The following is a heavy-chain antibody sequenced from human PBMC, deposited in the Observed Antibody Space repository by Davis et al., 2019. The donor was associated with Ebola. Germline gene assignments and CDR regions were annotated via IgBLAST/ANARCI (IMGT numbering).Heavy chain of an antibody. Sequence: GGSLRLSCAASGFTFSSYAMSWVRQAPGKGLEWVSAISSAGGSTYYADSVKGRFTISRDNSKNTLYLQMNNLRADDTAVYSCAKVPNVGCFNGVCSYGDYYYMEVWGIGTTVTVSS. D-gene: IGHD2-8*01. CDR3: AKVPNVGCFNGVCSYGDYYYMEV. CDR1: GFTFSSYA. CDR2: ISSAGGST. J-gene: IGHJ6*03. V-gene: IGHV3-23*01.